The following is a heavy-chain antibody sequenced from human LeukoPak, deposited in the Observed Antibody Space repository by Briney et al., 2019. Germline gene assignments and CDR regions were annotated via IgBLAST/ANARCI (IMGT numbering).Heavy chain of an antibody. Sequence: QTGGSLRLSCAASGFTFTGYAMHWVRQAPGKGLEWLAVILFDGSHQYYADSVKGRFTISRDNSKDTLYLQMNSLRPEDTAVYYCAKDGGVTTSIEYYFEYWGQGTLVTVSS. J-gene: IGHJ4*02. CDR3: AKDGGVTTSIEYYFEY. CDR2: ILFDGSHQ. D-gene: IGHD4-17*01. V-gene: IGHV3-30*18. CDR1: GFTFTGYA.